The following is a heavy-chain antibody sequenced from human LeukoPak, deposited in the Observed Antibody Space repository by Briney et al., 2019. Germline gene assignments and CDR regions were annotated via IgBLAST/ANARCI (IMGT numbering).Heavy chain of an antibody. J-gene: IGHJ4*02. V-gene: IGHV3-7*01. D-gene: IGHD6-6*01. CDR2: IKQDGSEK. Sequence: GSLRLSCAASGFTFSNYWMSWVRQAPGKGLEWVANIKQDGSEKYYVDSVKGRFTISRDNAKNALYLQMNSLRAEDTAVYYCARVYHSTSGRAIDYWGQGTLVTVSS. CDR1: GFTFSNYW. CDR3: ARVYHSTSGRAIDY.